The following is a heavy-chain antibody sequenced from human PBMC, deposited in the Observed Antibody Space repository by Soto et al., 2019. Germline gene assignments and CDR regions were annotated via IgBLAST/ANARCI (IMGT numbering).Heavy chain of an antibody. D-gene: IGHD3-10*01. CDR2: ISYSGST. V-gene: IGHV4-59*01. CDR1: GATISSYR. Sequence: SETLSLTCTVSGATISSYRWSWIRQPPGKGLEWIGYISYSGSTNYNPSLKSRVTISVDTSKKQFSLKLRSVTAADTAVYYCAGAAMVRGVSALDYWGQGALVTVSS. J-gene: IGHJ4*02. CDR3: AGAAMVRGVSALDY.